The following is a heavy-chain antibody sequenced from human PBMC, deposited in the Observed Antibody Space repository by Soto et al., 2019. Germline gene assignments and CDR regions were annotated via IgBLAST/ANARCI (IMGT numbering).Heavy chain of an antibody. V-gene: IGHV4-39*02. CDR2: LFYSGST. CDR1: AGSISGSRYY. CDR3: ASGETINSPDFDY. D-gene: IGHD1-1*01. Sequence: SETLSLTCTVSAGSISGSRYYWGWIRQPPGKGLEWIGSLFYSGSTYYTPSRNTYFNPSLQSRVTISVDASKNHFSLKLASVTAADTAVYYCASGETINSPDFDYWGQGTPVTVSS. J-gene: IGHJ4*02.